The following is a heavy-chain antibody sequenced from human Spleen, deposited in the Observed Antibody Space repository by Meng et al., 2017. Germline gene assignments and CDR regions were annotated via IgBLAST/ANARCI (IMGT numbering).Heavy chain of an antibody. J-gene: IGHJ1*01. CDR2: MNPNSGNA. Sequence: QVNLVQSGADVKKPGASVKVSCKASGYTFTNYDINWVRQATGQGLEWMGWMNPNSGNAGYAEKFQGRITMTRNTSISTAYMELSSLRSEDTAVYYCARVASTWSSEFFQHWGQGTLVTVSS. CDR1: GYTFTNYD. V-gene: IGHV1-8*02. CDR3: ARVASTWSSEFFQH. D-gene: IGHD6-13*01.